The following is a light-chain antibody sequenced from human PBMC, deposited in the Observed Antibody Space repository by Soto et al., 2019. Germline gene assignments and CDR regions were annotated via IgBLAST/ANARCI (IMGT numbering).Light chain of an antibody. CDR1: QSISSW. CDR3: QQSYSTTIT. J-gene: IGKJ5*01. Sequence: DIQMTQSPSTMSASVGYRVTITCWASQSISSWLAWYQQKPGKAPKILIYDASSLESGVPSRFSGSGSGTDFTLTISSLKTEDFATYYCQQSYSTTITFGQGTRLEIK. V-gene: IGKV1-5*01. CDR2: DAS.